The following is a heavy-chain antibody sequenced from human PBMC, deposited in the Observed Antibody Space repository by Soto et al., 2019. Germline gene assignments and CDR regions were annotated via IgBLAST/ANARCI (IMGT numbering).Heavy chain of an antibody. J-gene: IGHJ4*02. Sequence: GGSLRLSCAASGFTFSSYSMNWVCQAPGKGLEWVSSISSSSSYIYYADSVKGRFTISRDNAKNSLYLQMNSLRAEDTAVYYCARDTPSSSWYDYWGQGTLVTVSS. CDR2: ISSSSSYI. CDR3: ARDTPSSSWYDY. CDR1: GFTFSSYS. D-gene: IGHD6-13*01. V-gene: IGHV3-21*01.